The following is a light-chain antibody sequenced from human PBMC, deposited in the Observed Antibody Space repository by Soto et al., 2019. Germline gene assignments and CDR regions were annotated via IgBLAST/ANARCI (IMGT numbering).Light chain of an antibody. J-gene: IGKJ1*01. V-gene: IGKV3-20*01. CDR1: QSVTSSY. CDR2: GAS. CDR3: RQYGTSPWT. Sequence: EIVLTQSRGTLSLSAGERGTLSCRASQSVTSSYLAWYQQKPGQSPRLLISGASSRATGIPDRFSGSGSGTDLTLTISRLEPEDFAVYYCRQYGTSPWTFGQGTKVDI.